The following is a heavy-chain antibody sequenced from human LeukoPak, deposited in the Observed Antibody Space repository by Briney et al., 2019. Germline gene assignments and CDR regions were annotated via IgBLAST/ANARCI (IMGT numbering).Heavy chain of an antibody. CDR3: ARGLDASMETSYDY. J-gene: IGHJ4*02. CDR1: GASFNAYA. Sequence: SVKVSCKAAGASFNAYAISWVRQAPGQRLEWMGGIIPIFGTSNYAQKLQGRVTIPTDESTSTAYMEVSSLRSEDTAIYYCARGLDASMETSYDYWGQGTLVTVSS. V-gene: IGHV1-69*05. CDR2: IIPIFGTS. D-gene: IGHD5-18*01.